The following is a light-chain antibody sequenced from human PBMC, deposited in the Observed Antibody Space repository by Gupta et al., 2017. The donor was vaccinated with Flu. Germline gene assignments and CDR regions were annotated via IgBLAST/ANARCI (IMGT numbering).Light chain of an antibody. J-gene: IGLJ2*01. V-gene: IGLV2-14*01. Sequence: SALTQPASVSGSPGQSITISCTGTSSDVGGYNYVSWYQQHPGKAPKLMIYEVSNRPSGVPNRFSGSKSGTTASLTITGLQAEEEADYYCSSYTSSSTIVVFGGGTKLTVL. CDR3: SSYTSSSTIVV. CDR2: EVS. CDR1: SSDVGGYNY.